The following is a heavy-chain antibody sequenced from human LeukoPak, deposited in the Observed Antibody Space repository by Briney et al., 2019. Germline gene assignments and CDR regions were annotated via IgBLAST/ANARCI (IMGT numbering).Heavy chain of an antibody. Sequence: GGSLRLSCAASGFTFSSYSMNWVRQAPGKGLEWVSSISSSSYIYYADSVKGRFTISRDNAKNSLYLQMNSLRAEDTAVYYCARAMKYYDILTGYPNWFDPWGQGTLVTVSS. J-gene: IGHJ5*02. D-gene: IGHD3-9*01. V-gene: IGHV3-21*01. CDR2: ISSSSYI. CDR3: ARAMKYYDILTGYPNWFDP. CDR1: GFTFSSYS.